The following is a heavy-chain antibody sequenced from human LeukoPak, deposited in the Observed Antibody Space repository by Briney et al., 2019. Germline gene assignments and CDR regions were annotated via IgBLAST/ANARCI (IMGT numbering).Heavy chain of an antibody. J-gene: IGHJ4*02. CDR3: ASARALYGYSGYDEPYFDY. CDR2: ISFDGSNK. D-gene: IGHD5-12*01. CDR1: GFTFSTYD. V-gene: IGHV3-30*03. Sequence: GRSLRLSCAASGFTFSTYDMHWVRQAPGKGLEWVAVISFDGSNKYYADSVKGRFTISRDNSKNTLYLETNSLRAEDTAVYYCASARALYGYSGYDEPYFDYWGQGTLVTVSS.